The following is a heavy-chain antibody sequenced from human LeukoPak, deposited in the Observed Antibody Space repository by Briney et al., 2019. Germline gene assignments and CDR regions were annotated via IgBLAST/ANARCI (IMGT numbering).Heavy chain of an antibody. V-gene: IGHV4-4*02. CDR2: VNLQGST. CDR3: AREGGPYRPLDY. CDR1: GGSISNTSW. J-gene: IGHJ4*02. Sequence: SETLSLTCGVSGGSISNTSWWTWVRQPPGKGLEWIGEVNLQGSTNYNPSLKSRVAISVDKSENHISLKLTSVTAADTPVYYCAREGGPYRPLDYSGQGTLVTVAS.